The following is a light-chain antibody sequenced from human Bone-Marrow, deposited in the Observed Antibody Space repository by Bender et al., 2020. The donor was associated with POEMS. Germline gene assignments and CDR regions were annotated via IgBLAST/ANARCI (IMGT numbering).Light chain of an antibody. Sequence: QSVLTQPPSASGTPGQTVTISCSGSNSDIGSNHVYWYQHVPGTAPKLLIYRVHQRPSGVPDRFSGSKSGTSASLAISGLRSEDEADYFCCSYAGSNTYFFGTGTKVTVL. CDR3: CSYAGSNTYF. J-gene: IGLJ1*01. CDR1: NSDIGSNH. V-gene: IGLV1-47*01. CDR2: RVH.